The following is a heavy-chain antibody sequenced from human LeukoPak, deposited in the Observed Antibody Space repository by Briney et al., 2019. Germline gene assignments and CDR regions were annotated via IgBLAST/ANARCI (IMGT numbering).Heavy chain of an antibody. CDR2: INPNSGGT. CDR3: ARDLYQWLPSTRPRDYYYMDV. V-gene: IGHV1-2*02. D-gene: IGHD6-19*01. J-gene: IGHJ6*03. Sequence: GASVKVSCKSSGYTFTGYYIHWVRHAPGQGLEYMGWINPNSGGTNYAQKFQGRVTMTRDTSISTAYMELSRLRSDDTAVYYCARDLYQWLPSTRPRDYYYMDVWGEGTTVTLSS. CDR1: GYTFTGYY.